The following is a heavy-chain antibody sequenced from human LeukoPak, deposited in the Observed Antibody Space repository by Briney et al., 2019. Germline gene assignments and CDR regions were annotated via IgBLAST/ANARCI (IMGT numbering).Heavy chain of an antibody. CDR2: IYTSGST. V-gene: IGHV4-4*07. Sequence: KPSQTLSLTCTVSGGSISSYYWSWIRQPAGKGLEWIGRIYTSGSTNYNPSLKSRVTMSVDTSKNQFSLKLSSVTAADTAVYYCARGGNTAMEYWVGSELDYWGQGTLVTVSS. D-gene: IGHD5-18*01. CDR3: ARGGNTAMEYWVGSELDY. J-gene: IGHJ4*02. CDR1: GGSISSYY.